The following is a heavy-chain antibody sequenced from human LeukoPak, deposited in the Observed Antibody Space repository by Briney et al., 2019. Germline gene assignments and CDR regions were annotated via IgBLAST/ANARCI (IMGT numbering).Heavy chain of an antibody. Sequence: GRSLRLSCAASGFTFSSYAMHWVRQAPGKGLEWVAVISYDGSNKYYADSVKGRFTISRDNSKNTLYLQMNSLRAEDTAVYYCARAIPGPTLHGAFDVWGQGTLVTVSS. CDR2: ISYDGSNK. CDR1: GFTFSSYA. J-gene: IGHJ4*02. CDR3: ARAIPGPTLHGAFDV. V-gene: IGHV3-30*04. D-gene: IGHD1-7*01.